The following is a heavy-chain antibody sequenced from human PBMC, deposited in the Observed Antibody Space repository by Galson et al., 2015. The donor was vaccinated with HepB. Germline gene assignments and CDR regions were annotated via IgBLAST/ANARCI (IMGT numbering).Heavy chain of an antibody. D-gene: IGHD3-10*01. CDR3: ARAGRTATDY. CDR2: ISYDGSNK. CDR1: GFTFSSYA. J-gene: IGHJ4*02. Sequence: SLRLSCAASGFTFSSYAMHWVRQAPGKGLEWVAVISYDGSNKYYADSVKGRFTISRDNSKNTLYLQMNSLRAEDTAVYYCARAGRTATDYWGQGTLVTVSS. V-gene: IGHV3-30-3*01.